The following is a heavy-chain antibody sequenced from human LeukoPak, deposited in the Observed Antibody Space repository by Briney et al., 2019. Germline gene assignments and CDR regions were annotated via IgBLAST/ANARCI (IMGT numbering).Heavy chain of an antibody. D-gene: IGHD1-26*01. Sequence: PGGSLRLSCAPSGPTFNIYSMNWVRQAPGKGLEWVSSISSGSSYIFYADSVKGRFTISRDNAKNSLYLQMNSLRAEDRAVYYCARQVGVDDAFDIWGQGTMVTISS. CDR2: ISSGSSYI. CDR1: GPTFNIYS. J-gene: IGHJ3*02. V-gene: IGHV3-21*01. CDR3: ARQVGVDDAFDI.